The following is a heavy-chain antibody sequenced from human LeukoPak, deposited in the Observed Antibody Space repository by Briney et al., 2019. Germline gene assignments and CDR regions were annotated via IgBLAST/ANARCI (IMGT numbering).Heavy chain of an antibody. Sequence: GASVKVSCKASGYTFTYYYMHWVRQAPGQGLEWMGIINPNVVTTTCAQKFQGRVSMTRDTSTTTVYMDLSSLRSEDTAVYYCAREAGRFSNGSPYFDYWGQGTLVTVSS. CDR2: INPNVVTT. CDR1: GYTFTYYY. CDR3: AREAGRFSNGSPYFDY. V-gene: IGHV1-46*01. J-gene: IGHJ4*02. D-gene: IGHD6-19*01.